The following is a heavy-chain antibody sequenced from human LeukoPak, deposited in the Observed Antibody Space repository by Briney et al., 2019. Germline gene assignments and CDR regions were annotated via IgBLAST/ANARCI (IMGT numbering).Heavy chain of an antibody. CDR2: ISGSGGST. V-gene: IGHV3-23*01. D-gene: IGHD5-12*01. CDR3: ARGPDSGYDHYYYYMDV. CDR1: GFTFSSYA. Sequence: GGSLRLSCAASGFTFSSYAMSWVRQAPGKGLEWVSAISGSGGSTYYADFVKGRFTISRDNSKNTLYLQMNSLRAEDTAVYYCARGPDSGYDHYYYYMDVWGKGTTVTVSS. J-gene: IGHJ6*03.